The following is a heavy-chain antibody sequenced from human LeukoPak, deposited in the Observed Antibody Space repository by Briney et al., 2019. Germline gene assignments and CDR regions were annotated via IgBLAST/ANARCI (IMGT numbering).Heavy chain of an antibody. J-gene: IGHJ4*02. CDR1: GYTXTNYG. V-gene: IGHV1-18*01. Sequence: ASVKVSCKASGYTXTNYGIHGVRQAPGQGLEWMGWISAYNGNTKYAQNLQGRVTMTTDTSTSTAYMELRSLRSDDTAVYYCARGPLGAAFDSWGQGTLVTVSS. CDR3: ARGPLGAAFDS. CDR2: ISAYNGNT. D-gene: IGHD3-16*01.